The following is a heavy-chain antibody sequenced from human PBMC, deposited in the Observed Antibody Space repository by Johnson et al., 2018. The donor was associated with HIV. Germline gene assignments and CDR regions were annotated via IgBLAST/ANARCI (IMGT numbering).Heavy chain of an antibody. V-gene: IGHV3-66*01. CDR2: IYSGGST. D-gene: IGHD5-24*01. J-gene: IGHJ3*02. Sequence: VQLVESGGGVVQPGRSLRLSCAASGFTFSSYWMSWVRQAPGKGLEWVSVIYSGGSTYYADSVKGRFTISRDNSKNTLYLQMNSLRAEDTAVYYCAKELRLHRAFDIWGQGTMVTVSS. CDR1: GFTFSSYW. CDR3: AKELRLHRAFDI.